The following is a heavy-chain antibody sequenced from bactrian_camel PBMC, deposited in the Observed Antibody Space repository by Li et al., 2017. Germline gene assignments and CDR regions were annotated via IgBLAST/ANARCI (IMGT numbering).Heavy chain of an antibody. V-gene: IGHV3S54*01. J-gene: IGHJ4*01. D-gene: IGHD1*01. Sequence: HVQLVESGGGSVQAGGSLRVSCAASGYMYCMGWFRQAPGKEREGLAVVNTRSDDRYYGDSVKGRFTISQDNAKKTVYLQMNSLKPEDTAMYYCARGPRVRSGGYCYLESAPYNYWGQGTQVTVS. CDR3: ARGPRVRSGGYCYLESAPYNY. CDR2: VNTRSDDR. CDR1: GYMYC.